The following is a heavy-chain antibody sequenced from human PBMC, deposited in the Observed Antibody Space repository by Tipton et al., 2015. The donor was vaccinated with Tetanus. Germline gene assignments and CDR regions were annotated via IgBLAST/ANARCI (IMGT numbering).Heavy chain of an antibody. V-gene: IGHV3-21*01. Sequence: SLRLSCAVSGFTFNLYTMNWVRQSPGRGLEWVSSISSTSTYISYADSIKGRFTISRDNAKNSLLLQMNSLRDEDTAVYYCARGLCTSSSCPKHYFDYWGQGTLVTVSS. CDR1: GFTFNLYT. CDR3: ARGLCTSSSCPKHYFDY. CDR2: ISSTSTYI. D-gene: IGHD2-2*01. J-gene: IGHJ4*02.